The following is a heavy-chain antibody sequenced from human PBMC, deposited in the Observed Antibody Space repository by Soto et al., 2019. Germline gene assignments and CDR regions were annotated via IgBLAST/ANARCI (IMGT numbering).Heavy chain of an antibody. CDR3: ARDGYSGYYLSGWDNWFDP. CDR2: IWYDGSNK. J-gene: IGHJ5*02. V-gene: IGHV3-33*01. D-gene: IGHD5-12*01. Sequence: QVQLVESGGGVVQPGRSLRLSCAASGFTFSSYGMHWVRQAPGKGLEWVAVIWYDGSNKYYADSVQGRFTISRDNSKNTLYLHMNSLRAEDTAVYYWARDGYSGYYLSGWDNWFDPWGQGALVTVSS. CDR1: GFTFSSYG.